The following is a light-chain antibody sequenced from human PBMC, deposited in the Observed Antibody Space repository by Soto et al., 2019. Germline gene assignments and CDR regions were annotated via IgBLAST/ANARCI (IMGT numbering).Light chain of an antibody. CDR1: SSDVGAFNY. CDR2: EVS. J-gene: IGLJ1*01. CDR3: TSYTSSGTYV. Sequence: QSVLTQPASVSGSPGQSITISCTGTSSDVGAFNYVSWYQHHPGKAPKLLFFEVSNRPSGVSDRFSGSKSGNTASLTISGLQAEDEADYYCTSYTSSGTYVFGTGTKVTVL. V-gene: IGLV2-14*01.